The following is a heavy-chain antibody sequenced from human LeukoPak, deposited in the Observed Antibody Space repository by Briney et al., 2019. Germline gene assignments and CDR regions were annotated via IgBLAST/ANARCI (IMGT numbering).Heavy chain of an antibody. CDR2: IIPIFGTA. Sequence: SVKDSCKASGGTFSSYAISWVRQAPGQGLEWMGGIIPIFGTANYAQKFQGRVTMTEDTSTDTAYMELSSLRSEDTAVYYCAAVVKDAFDIWGQGTMVTVSS. D-gene: IGHD3-22*01. V-gene: IGHV1-69*06. CDR3: AAVVKDAFDI. J-gene: IGHJ3*02. CDR1: GGTFSSYA.